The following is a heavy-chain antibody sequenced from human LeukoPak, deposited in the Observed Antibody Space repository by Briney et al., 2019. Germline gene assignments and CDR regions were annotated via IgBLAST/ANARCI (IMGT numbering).Heavy chain of an antibody. CDR3: AKDANGYSSGWQDY. CDR1: GFTFSSYA. V-gene: IGHV3-23*01. CDR2: ISGSGGST. Sequence: PGGSLRLSCTASGFTFSSYAMSWVRQAPGKGLEWVSAISGSGGSTYYADSVKGRFTISRDNSKNTLYLQMNSLRAEDTAVYYCAKDANGYSSGWQDYWGQGTLVTVSS. J-gene: IGHJ4*02. D-gene: IGHD6-19*01.